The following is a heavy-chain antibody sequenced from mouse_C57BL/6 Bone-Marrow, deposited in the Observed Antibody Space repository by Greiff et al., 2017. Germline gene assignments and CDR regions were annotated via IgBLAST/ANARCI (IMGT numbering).Heavy chain of an antibody. Sequence: EVQLQESGPGLVKPSQSLSLTCSVTGYSITSGYYWNWIRQFPGNKLEWMGYISYDGSNNYNPSLKNRISITRDTSKNQFFLKLNSVTTEDTATYYCANRQPAFWFAYWGQGTLVTVSA. J-gene: IGHJ3*01. CDR1: GYSITSGYY. D-gene: IGHD3-2*01. CDR3: ANRQPAFWFAY. CDR2: ISYDGSN. V-gene: IGHV3-6*01.